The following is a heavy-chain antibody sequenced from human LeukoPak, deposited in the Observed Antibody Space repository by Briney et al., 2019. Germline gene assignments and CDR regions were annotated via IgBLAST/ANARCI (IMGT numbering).Heavy chain of an antibody. CDR2: IDTDGSST. CDR1: GFTFSSYW. CDR3: ARAAYGTYGL. D-gene: IGHD3-10*01. V-gene: IGHV3-74*01. Sequence: GGSLRLSCAASGFTFSSYWMHWVRQAPGKGLVWVSRIDTDGSSTRYADSVKGRFTISRDNARNTLYLQMNSLGAEDTAVYYCARAAYGTYGLWGQGTLVTVSS. J-gene: IGHJ4*02.